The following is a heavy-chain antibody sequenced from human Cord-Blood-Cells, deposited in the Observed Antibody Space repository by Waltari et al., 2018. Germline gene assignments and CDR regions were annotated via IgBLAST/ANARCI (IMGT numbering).Heavy chain of an antibody. V-gene: IGHV1-69*01. D-gene: IGHD1-20*01. CDR1: GGTFTSYA. CDR2: IIPIFGTA. Sequence: QVQLVQSGAEVKKPGSSVKVSCKASGGTFTSYAISRVRQAPGQGLEWMGGIIPIFGTANYAQKFQGRVTITADESTSTAYMELSSLRSEDTAVYYCARSNWNYGMDVWGQGTTVTVSS. J-gene: IGHJ6*02. CDR3: ARSNWNYGMDV.